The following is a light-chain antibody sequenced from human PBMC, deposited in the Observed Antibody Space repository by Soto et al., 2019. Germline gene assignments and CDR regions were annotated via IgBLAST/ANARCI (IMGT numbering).Light chain of an antibody. V-gene: IGKV3-20*01. CDR3: QQYHNTPIT. CDR1: QSVSSNY. J-gene: IGKJ5*01. CDR2: GVS. Sequence: EIVLTQAPGTLSLSPVERATLSCKASQSVSSNYLAWYQQIPGQAPRLLIYGVSSRAAGIPDRFSGSGSGTDFTRTINRLEPEDFAVYYCQQYHNTPITFGQGTRLEIK.